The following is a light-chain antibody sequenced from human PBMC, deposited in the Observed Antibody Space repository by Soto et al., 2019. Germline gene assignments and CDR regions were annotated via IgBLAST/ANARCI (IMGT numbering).Light chain of an antibody. CDR1: QSVSSN. V-gene: IGKV3-15*01. CDR2: GAS. CDR3: QQYHNWPPWT. J-gene: IGKJ1*01. Sequence: EIVMTQSPATLSVSPGDRATLSCRASQSVSSNLAWYQQKPGQAPRLLIYGASTRATGIPARFSGSGSGTEFTLTISSLQSEDFAVYYCQQYHNWPPWTVGHGTKVELK.